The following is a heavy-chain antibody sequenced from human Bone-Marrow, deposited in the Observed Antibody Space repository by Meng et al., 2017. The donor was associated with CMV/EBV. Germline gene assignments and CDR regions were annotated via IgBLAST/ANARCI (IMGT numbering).Heavy chain of an antibody. V-gene: IGHV3-30-3*01. CDR1: GFPFNDYA. CDR3: SSGMTGSCMH. Sequence: GGSLRLSCAASGFPFNDYAMHWVRQAPGKGLEWVALISFDGSNKYYADSVKGRFTISRDSSNDTLYLQMNSLKTDDTALYYCSSGMTGSCMHWGQGTVVTVSS. J-gene: IGHJ4*02. CDR2: ISFDGSNK. D-gene: IGHD1-20*01.